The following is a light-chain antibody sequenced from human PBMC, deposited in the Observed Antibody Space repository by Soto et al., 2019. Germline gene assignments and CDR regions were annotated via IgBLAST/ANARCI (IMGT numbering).Light chain of an antibody. V-gene: IGKV3-15*01. CDR1: QSVSSC. J-gene: IGKJ5*01. Sequence: EIVMTQSPATLSVSPGERATLSCRASQSVSSCLAWYQQKPGQAPRLLIYGASTRATGIPARFSGSGSGTEFTLTISSLQSEDFAVYYCQQYDNWPSITFGQGTRLEIK. CDR2: GAS. CDR3: QQYDNWPSIT.